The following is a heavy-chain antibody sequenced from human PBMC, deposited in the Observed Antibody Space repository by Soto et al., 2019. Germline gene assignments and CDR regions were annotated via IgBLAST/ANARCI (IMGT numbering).Heavy chain of an antibody. V-gene: IGHV4-4*07. CDR2: IFSSGST. J-gene: IGHJ4*02. D-gene: IGHD5-12*01. CDR3: AREGSYSAYNFAHGIQLWSFDF. CDR1: GGSINTFY. Sequence: LSLTCTVSGGSINTFYWSWVRQPAGKGLEWIGRIFSSGSTSFNPSLESRVAMSVDMSKNHFSLNLSSVTAADMAVYYCAREGSYSAYNFAHGIQLWSFDFWGQGALVTVSS.